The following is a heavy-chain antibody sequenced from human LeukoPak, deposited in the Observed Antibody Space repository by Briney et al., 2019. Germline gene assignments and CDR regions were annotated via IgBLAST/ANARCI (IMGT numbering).Heavy chain of an antibody. Sequence: GGSLRLSCEASGLTVTNNYMHWVRQAPGKGLEWVSAISGSGGSTYYADSVKGRFTISRDNSKNTLYLQMNSLRAEDTAVYYCAKATKMITFGGGHIDYWGQGTLVTVSS. CDR2: ISGSGGST. J-gene: IGHJ4*02. CDR3: AKATKMITFGGGHIDY. CDR1: GLTVTNNY. V-gene: IGHV3-23*01. D-gene: IGHD3-16*01.